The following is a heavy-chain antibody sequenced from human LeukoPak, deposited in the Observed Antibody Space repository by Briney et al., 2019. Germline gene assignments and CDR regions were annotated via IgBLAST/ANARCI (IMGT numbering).Heavy chain of an antibody. Sequence: GGSLRLSCAASGFTFSSYEMSWVRQAPGKGLEWVSYISSSGSTMYYADSVKGRFTISRDNAKNSLYLQMNSLRAEDTAVYYCAAVIDYWGQGTLVTVT. J-gene: IGHJ4*02. V-gene: IGHV3-48*03. CDR3: AAVIDY. CDR2: ISSSGSTM. CDR1: GFTFSSYE.